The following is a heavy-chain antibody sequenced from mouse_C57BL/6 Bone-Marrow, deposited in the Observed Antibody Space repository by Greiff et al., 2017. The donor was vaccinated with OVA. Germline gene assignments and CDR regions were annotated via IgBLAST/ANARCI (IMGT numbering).Heavy chain of an antibody. J-gene: IGHJ4*01. Sequence: EVQLQQSVADLVRPGASVKLSCTASGFTIKNTYMHWVKQTPEQGLEWIGNIDPANDNTKSAPKFQGKATMTADTSSNTAYLQLSSLSSEDTAVYCCARGNFGSSFYAMDYWGQGTSVTVSS. CDR2: IDPANDNT. V-gene: IGHV14-3*01. D-gene: IGHD1-1*01. CDR1: GFTIKNTY. CDR3: ARGNFGSSFYAMDY.